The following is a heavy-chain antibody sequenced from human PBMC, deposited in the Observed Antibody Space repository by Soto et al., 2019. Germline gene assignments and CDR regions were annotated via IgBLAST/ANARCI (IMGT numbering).Heavy chain of an antibody. J-gene: IGHJ6*02. Sequence: QVHLVQSGAEVKKPGASMKVSCKASGYSINRFYVHWVRQAPAQGLEWLGLINPGGGRTTYAQKFQGRVFVTRDTSTSTVYMELSSLRSEHSAVYYCARDMHPTTPYYYYYGIDVWGQGTTVTVSS. CDR3: ARDMHPTTPYYYYYGIDV. CDR2: INPGGGRT. CDR1: GYSINRFY. D-gene: IGHD1-26*01. V-gene: IGHV1-46*02.